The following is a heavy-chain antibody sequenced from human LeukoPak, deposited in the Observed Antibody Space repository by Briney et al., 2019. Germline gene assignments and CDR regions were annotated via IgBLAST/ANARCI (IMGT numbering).Heavy chain of an antibody. CDR2: ISSSSSTI. J-gene: IGHJ4*02. V-gene: IGHV3-48*04. CDR1: GFTFSSYS. D-gene: IGHD3-10*01. Sequence: GGSLRLSCAASGFTFSSYSMNWVRQAPGKGLEWVSYISSSSSTIYYADSVKGRFTISRDNAKNSLYLQMNSLRAEDTAVYYCARGVRGAMPHFDYWGQGTLVTVSS. CDR3: ARGVRGAMPHFDY.